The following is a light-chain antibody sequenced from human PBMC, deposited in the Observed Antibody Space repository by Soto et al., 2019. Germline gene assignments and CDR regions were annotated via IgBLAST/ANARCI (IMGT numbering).Light chain of an antibody. V-gene: IGKV3-15*01. CDR2: AVS. J-gene: IGKJ1*01. CDR1: QSVSSN. CDR3: QQYNKWPLT. Sequence: EIMMTQSTATLSASPGERATLSCRASQSVSSNLAWYQQKPGQAPRLLIYAVSTRATGIPARVSGSGSGTEFTLTIRSLQSEDFAVYYCQQYNKWPLTFGQGTKVEIK.